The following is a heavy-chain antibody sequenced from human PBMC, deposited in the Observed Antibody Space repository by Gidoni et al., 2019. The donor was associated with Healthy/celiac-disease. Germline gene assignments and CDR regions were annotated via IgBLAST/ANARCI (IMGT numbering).Heavy chain of an antibody. V-gene: IGHV3-30*03. J-gene: IGHJ4*02. D-gene: IGHD3-22*01. CDR2: ISYDGSNK. CDR1: GFPFRRYG. Sequence: QVQLVETGGGVVQPGRSLRLSCAASGFPFRRYGMQWVRQAPGKGLEWVAVISYDGSNKYYADSVKGRFTISRDNSKNTLYLQMNSLRAEDTAVYYCAIGTSYYYDSSGFDYWGQGTLVTVSS. CDR3: AIGTSYYYDSSGFDY.